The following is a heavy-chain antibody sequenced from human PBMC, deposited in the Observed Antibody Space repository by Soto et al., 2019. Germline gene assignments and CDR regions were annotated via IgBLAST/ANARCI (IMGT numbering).Heavy chain of an antibody. Sequence: LGESLKISCKGVGYKFGSAWIGWVRQMPGKGLEWMGIIKPGTSDIRYSPSCRGHVTISADEAVSTAYLQWSSLKASDTAMYYCARQLSHICDSWGQVTLVTVSS. V-gene: IGHV5-51*01. CDR1: GYKFGSAW. CDR2: IKPGTSDI. D-gene: IGHD3-3*02. CDR3: ARQLSHICDS. J-gene: IGHJ5*01.